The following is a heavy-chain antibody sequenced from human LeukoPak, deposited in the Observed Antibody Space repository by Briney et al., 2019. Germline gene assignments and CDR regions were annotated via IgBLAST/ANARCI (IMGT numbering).Heavy chain of an antibody. CDR1: GYSISSSNW. CDR3: ARTPRDLGYCSGGSCYNPWFDP. V-gene: IGHV4-28*01. D-gene: IGHD2-15*01. CDR2: IYYSGST. Sequence: SETLSLTCAVSGYSISSSNWWGWIRQPPGKGLEWIGYIYYSGSTYYNPSLKSRVTMSVDTSKNQFSLKLSSVTAVDTAVYYCARTPRDLGYCSGGSCYNPWFDPWGQGTLVTASS. J-gene: IGHJ5*02.